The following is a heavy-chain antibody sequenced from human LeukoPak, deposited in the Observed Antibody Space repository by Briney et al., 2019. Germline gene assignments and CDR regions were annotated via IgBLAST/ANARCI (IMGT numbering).Heavy chain of an antibody. J-gene: IGHJ4*02. CDR1: GFAFSSYS. CDR3: ARGYCSVGSCYSSGFDY. Sequence: GGSLRLSCAASGFAFSSYSMNWVRQAPGKGLEWVSSISSSSSYIYYADSVKGRFTISRDNAKNSLYLQMNSLRAEDTAVYYCARGYCSVGSCYSSGFDYWGQGTLVTVSS. V-gene: IGHV3-21*01. D-gene: IGHD2-15*01. CDR2: ISSSSSYI.